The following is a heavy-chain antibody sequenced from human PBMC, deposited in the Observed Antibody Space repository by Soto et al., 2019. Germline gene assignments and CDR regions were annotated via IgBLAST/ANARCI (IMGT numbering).Heavy chain of an antibody. V-gene: IGHV1-69*13. CDR1: GGTFSSYA. CDR2: IIPIFGTA. D-gene: IGHD3-10*01. Sequence: ASVKVSCKASGGTFSSYAISWVRQAPGQGLEWMGGIIPIFGTANYAQKFQGRVTITADESTSTAYMELSSLRSEDTAVYYCARDPGYYGSGSYYRALDYWGQGTLVTVSS. J-gene: IGHJ4*02. CDR3: ARDPGYYGSGSYYRALDY.